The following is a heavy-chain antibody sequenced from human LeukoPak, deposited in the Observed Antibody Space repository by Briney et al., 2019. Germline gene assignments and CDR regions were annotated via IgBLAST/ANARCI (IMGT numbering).Heavy chain of an antibody. J-gene: IGHJ5*02. V-gene: IGHV1-18*01. CDR2: ISGYNGNT. Sequence: ASVKVSCKASDYTFSSYGISWVRQAPGQGLEWMGWISGYNGNTKYAQNLQGRVTMTTDTSTTTAYMELRSLRSDDTAVYYCARAIVGATISFDPWGQGTLVTVSS. D-gene: IGHD1-26*01. CDR1: DYTFSSYG. CDR3: ARAIVGATISFDP.